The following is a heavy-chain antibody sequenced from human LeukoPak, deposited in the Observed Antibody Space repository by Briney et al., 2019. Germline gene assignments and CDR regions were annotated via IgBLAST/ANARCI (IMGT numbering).Heavy chain of an antibody. J-gene: IGHJ3*02. V-gene: IGHV3-7*01. CDR1: GFTFSGYY. D-gene: IGHD5-24*01. CDR2: IKEDGSEK. Sequence: GGSLRLSCAASGFTFSGYYMTWVRQAPGKGLEWVANIKEDGSEKYYVDSVKGRFTISRDNAKNSLYLQMNSLRDEDTAVYYCARDGYRNDAFDIWGQGALVTVSS. CDR3: ARDGYRNDAFDI.